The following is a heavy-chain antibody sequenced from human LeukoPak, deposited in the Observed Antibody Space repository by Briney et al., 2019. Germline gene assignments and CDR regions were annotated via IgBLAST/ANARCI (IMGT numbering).Heavy chain of an antibody. V-gene: IGHV4-39*01. D-gene: IGHD3-22*01. CDR3: ARLTNSDSSGYYLDY. Sequence: SETLSLTCTVSRGSISSRSFYWGWIRQPPGKGLEYIGSMSYSGSTHYNPSLKSRVTISVDTSKNQFSLKLSSATAADTAVYYCARLTNSDSSGYYLDYWGQETLVTVSS. CDR2: MSYSGST. CDR1: RGSISSRSFY. J-gene: IGHJ4*02.